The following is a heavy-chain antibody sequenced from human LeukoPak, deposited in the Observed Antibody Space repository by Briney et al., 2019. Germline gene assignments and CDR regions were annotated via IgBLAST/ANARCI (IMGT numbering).Heavy chain of an antibody. V-gene: IGHV3-53*01. J-gene: IGHJ4*02. CDR3: ATSSKAVAPGYFDY. CDR1: GFTFSSYA. Sequence: PGGSLRLSCAASGFTFSSYAMSWVRQAPGKGLEWVSVIYSGGSTYYADSVKGRFTISRDNSKNTLYLQMNSLRAEDTAVYYCATSSKAVAPGYFDYWGQGTLVTVSS. CDR2: IYSGGST. D-gene: IGHD6-19*01.